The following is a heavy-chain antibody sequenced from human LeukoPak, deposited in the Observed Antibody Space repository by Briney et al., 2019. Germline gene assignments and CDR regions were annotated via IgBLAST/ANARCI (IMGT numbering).Heavy chain of an antibody. CDR2: LYSGGST. Sequence: GSLRLSFAASGIPGSGHFIRWVRQAPGKGLEWVSVLYSGGSTYYADSVKGRFTISRDNSKNTLYLQMNSLRAEDTAVYYCASGYTSSWYSADFDYWGQGTLVTVSS. CDR3: ASGYTSSWYSADFDY. CDR1: GIPGSGHF. J-gene: IGHJ4*02. D-gene: IGHD6-13*01. V-gene: IGHV3-66*01.